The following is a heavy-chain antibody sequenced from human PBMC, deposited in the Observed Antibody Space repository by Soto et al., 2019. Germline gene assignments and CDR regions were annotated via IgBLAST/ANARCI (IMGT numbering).Heavy chain of an antibody. CDR2: IYSGGYT. J-gene: IGHJ4*02. CDR1: GFTVSNNY. D-gene: IGHD1-26*01. CDR3: ALRKTGSYFDY. V-gene: IGHV3-53*01. Sequence: GGSLRLSCAVSGFTVSNNYMSWVRQAPGKGLEGVSVIYSGGYTAYAEYVKGRFTISRDNSKNTLYLQMNSLRAEDTAVYYCALRKTGSYFDYWGQGTLVTVSS.